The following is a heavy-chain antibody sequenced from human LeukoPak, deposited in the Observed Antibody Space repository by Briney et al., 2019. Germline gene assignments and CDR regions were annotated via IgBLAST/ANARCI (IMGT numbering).Heavy chain of an antibody. D-gene: IGHD3-10*01. Sequence: ASVKVSCKASGYTFTGHYMHWVRQAPGQGLEWMGWINPNSGGTNYAQKFQGRVIMTRDTSISTAYMELSRLRSDDTAVYYCARDSGERGSGSYLIAYWGQGTLVTVSS. CDR3: ARDSGERGSGSYLIAY. CDR2: INPNSGGT. V-gene: IGHV1-2*02. J-gene: IGHJ4*02. CDR1: GYTFTGHY.